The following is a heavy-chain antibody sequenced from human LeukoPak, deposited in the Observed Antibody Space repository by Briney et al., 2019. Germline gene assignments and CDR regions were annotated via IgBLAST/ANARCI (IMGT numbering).Heavy chain of an antibody. CDR3: AKDMGPVVITNWFDP. CDR1: GFTFSSYG. D-gene: IGHD3-22*01. J-gene: IGHJ5*02. V-gene: IGHV3-30*18. Sequence: PGGSLRLSCAASGFTFSSYGMHWVRQAPGKGLEWVAVISYDGSNKYYADSVKGRFTISRDNSKNTLYLQMNSLRAEDTAVYYCAKDMGPVVITNWFDPWGQGTLVTVSS. CDR2: ISYDGSNK.